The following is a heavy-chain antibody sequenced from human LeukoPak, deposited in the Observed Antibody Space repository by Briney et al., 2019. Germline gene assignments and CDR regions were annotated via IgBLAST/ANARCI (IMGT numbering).Heavy chain of an antibody. CDR1: GSIFSNYN. V-gene: IGHV3-48*01. Sequence: GGSLRLSCAASGSIFSNYNMNWVRQTPGKGLEWLSYISSSSGTIYYADSVKGRFTISGDNAKNSLYLQMNSLSAEDTAVYYCARALGYSYGYAVDYWGQGTLVTVSS. CDR2: ISSSSGTI. D-gene: IGHD5-18*01. J-gene: IGHJ4*02. CDR3: ARALGYSYGYAVDY.